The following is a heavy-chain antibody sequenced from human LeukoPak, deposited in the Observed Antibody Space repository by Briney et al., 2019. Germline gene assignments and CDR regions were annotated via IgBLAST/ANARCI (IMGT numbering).Heavy chain of an antibody. CDR3: SHSGKYDFWSGTF. D-gene: IGHD3-3*01. Sequence: GRSLRLSCTASGHTSDDYTVTWVRQAPGKGLEWVGFITRKSYGGTTEYAASVKGRFTISRDDSKSIAYLEMSSLKTEDTGVYYCSHSGKYDFWSGTFWGQGTLVIVSS. J-gene: IGHJ4*02. CDR2: ITRKSYGGTT. CDR1: GHTSDDYT. V-gene: IGHV3-49*04.